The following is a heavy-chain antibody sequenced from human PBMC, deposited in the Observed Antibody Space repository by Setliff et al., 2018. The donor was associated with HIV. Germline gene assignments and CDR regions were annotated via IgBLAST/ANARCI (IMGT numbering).Heavy chain of an antibody. CDR1: GYMFASYW. Sequence: PGESLKISCKGSGYMFASYWINWVRQVPGKGLEWMARIDPSDSDTIFSPSFQGHVTISVDRSITTAYLQWSSLKATDTAMYFCARSGGPTYNYDSSGHYPDYWGQGTLVTVS. J-gene: IGHJ4*02. CDR2: IDPSDSDT. CDR3: ARSGGPTYNYDSSGHYPDY. D-gene: IGHD3-22*01. V-gene: IGHV5-10-1*01.